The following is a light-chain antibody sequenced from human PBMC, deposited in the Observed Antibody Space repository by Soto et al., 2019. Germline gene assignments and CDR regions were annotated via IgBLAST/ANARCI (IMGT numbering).Light chain of an antibody. CDR2: EAN. V-gene: IGLV2-23*01. Sequence: QSALTQPASVSGSPGQSITISCTGTNSDIGRYNLVSWYQHHPGKAPKLVIYEANKRPSGISERFSVSKSGITASLTISGLQAEDEGHYYCCSYAPGSTWVFGGGTQLTVL. J-gene: IGLJ3*02. CDR1: NSDIGRYNL. CDR3: CSYAPGSTWV.